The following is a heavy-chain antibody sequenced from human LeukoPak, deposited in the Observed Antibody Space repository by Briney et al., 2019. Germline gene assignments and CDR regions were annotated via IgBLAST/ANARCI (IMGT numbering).Heavy chain of an antibody. CDR1: GDSVSSNSAA. CDR3: ARVARTIFGVGMDV. Sequence: SQTLSLTCAISGDSVSSNSAAWNWIRQSPSRGLEWLGRTYYRSKWYNDYAVSVKSRITINPHTSKSQFSLQLNSVTPEDTAVYYCARVARTIFGVGMDVWGKGTTVTVSS. V-gene: IGHV6-1*01. D-gene: IGHD3-3*01. J-gene: IGHJ6*04. CDR2: TYYRSKWYN.